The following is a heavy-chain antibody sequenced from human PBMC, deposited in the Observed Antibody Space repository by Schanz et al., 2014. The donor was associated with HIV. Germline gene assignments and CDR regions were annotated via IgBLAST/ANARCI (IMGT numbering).Heavy chain of an antibody. D-gene: IGHD2-15*01. CDR2: INPTNGKT. CDR1: GYSFTGYY. CDR3: ARNQFQMLPFDY. Sequence: QVQLVQSGAEVEKPGASAKVSCKASGYSFTGYYIHWVRQAPGQGLEWMGWINPTNGKTYYTQKLRGRVTMSRDESINTASLEVNRLMSADTAVYYCARNQFQMLPFDYWGQGTLVTVSS. V-gene: IGHV1-2*02. J-gene: IGHJ4*02.